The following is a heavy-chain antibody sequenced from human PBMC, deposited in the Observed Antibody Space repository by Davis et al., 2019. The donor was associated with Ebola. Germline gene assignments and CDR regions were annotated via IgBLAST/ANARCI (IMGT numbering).Heavy chain of an antibody. V-gene: IGHV1-8*01. D-gene: IGHD1-7*01. Sequence: ASVKVSCKASGYTFTSYDVNWVRQATGQGLEWMGWMNPNSGNTGYAQKFQGRVTITRNTSINTAYMELSSLGSEDTAVYYCARGRDNWNYADMDVWGKGTTVTVSS. CDR2: MNPNSGNT. CDR3: ARGRDNWNYADMDV. CDR1: GYTFTSYD. J-gene: IGHJ6*03.